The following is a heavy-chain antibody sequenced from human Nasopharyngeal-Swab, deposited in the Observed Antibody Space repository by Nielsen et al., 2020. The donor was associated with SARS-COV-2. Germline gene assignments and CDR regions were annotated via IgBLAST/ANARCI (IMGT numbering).Heavy chain of an antibody. CDR2: IKQDGSEK. V-gene: IGHV3-7*01. J-gene: IGHJ4*01. CDR1: GFTFSSYW. CDR3: ARDGLRFLEWLAHDY. D-gene: IGHD3-3*01. Sequence: GESLKISCAASGFTFSSYWMSWVRQAPGKGLEWVANIKQDGSEKYYVDSVKGRFTISRDNAKNSLYLQMNSLRAEDTAVYYCARDGLRFLEWLAHDYWGQEPWSPSPQ.